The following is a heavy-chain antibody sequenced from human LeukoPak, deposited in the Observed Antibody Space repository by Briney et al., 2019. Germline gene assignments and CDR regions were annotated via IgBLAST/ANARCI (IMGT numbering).Heavy chain of an antibody. D-gene: IGHD4-17*01. CDR3: ARRATVTTH. CDR2: INRSGST. J-gene: IGHJ4*02. CDR1: GGSFSGYY. Sequence: SETLSLTCAVYGGSFSGYYWSWIRQPPGKGLEWIGEINRSGSTNYNPSLKSRVTISVDTSKNQFSLKLSSVTAADTAVYYCARRATVTTHWGQGTLVTVSS. V-gene: IGHV4-34*01.